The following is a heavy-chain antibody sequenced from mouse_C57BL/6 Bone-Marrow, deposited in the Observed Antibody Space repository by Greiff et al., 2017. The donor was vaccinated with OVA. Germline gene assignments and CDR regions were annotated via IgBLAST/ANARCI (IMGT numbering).Heavy chain of an antibody. J-gene: IGHJ3*01. Sequence: VHLVESGAELARPGASVKMSCKASGYTFTSYTMHWVKQRPGQGLEWIGYINPSSGYTKYNQKFKDKATLTADKSSSTAYMQLSSLTSEDSAVYYCARPWFAYWGQGTLVTVSA. CDR3: ARPWFAY. CDR1: GYTFTSYT. CDR2: INPSSGYT. V-gene: IGHV1-4*01.